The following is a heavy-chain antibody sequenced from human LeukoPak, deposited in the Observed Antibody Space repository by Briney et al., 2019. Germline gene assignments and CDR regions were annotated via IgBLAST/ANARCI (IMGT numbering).Heavy chain of an antibody. CDR2: LIGSSGST. J-gene: IGHJ4*02. CDR1: GFTFSSYA. D-gene: IGHD5-12*01. CDR3: AKGAYDYIEIGYFDS. V-gene: IGHV3-23*01. Sequence: GGSLRLSCAASGFTFSSYAMSWVRQAPGKGLEWVSVLIGSSGSTDYADSVKGRFTISRDNSKNTLFLQMNSLRAEDTAIYYCAKGAYDYIEIGYFDSWGQGTLVTVSS.